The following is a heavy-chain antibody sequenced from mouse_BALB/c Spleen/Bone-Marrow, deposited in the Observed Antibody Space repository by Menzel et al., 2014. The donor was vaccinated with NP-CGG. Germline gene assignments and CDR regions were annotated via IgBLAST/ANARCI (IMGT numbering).Heavy chain of an antibody. CDR2: IDPANGNT. J-gene: IGHJ1*01. Sequence: EVQLQQSGAELVKPGASVKLSCTASGFNITDTYMHWVKQRPEQGLEWIGRIDPANGNTKYDPKFQGKATITADTSSNTADLQLSSLTSEDTAVYYCARYDYGWYFYVWGAGTTVTVSS. CDR1: GFNITDTY. D-gene: IGHD1-1*01. CDR3: ARYDYGWYFYV. V-gene: IGHV14-3*02.